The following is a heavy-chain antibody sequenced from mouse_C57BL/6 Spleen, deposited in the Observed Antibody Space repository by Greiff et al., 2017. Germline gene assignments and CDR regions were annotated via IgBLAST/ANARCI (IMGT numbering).Heavy chain of an antibody. J-gene: IGHJ1*03. D-gene: IGHD1-1*01. V-gene: IGHV1-80*01. Sequence: VKLMESGAELVKPGASVKISCTASGYAFSSYWMNWVQQRPGKGLEWIGQIYPGDGDTNYNGKFKGKVTLTADKSTSTAYMQLSSLTSEDSAVYYCARSNTVVATEGYFDVWGTGTTVTVSS. CDR1: GYAFSSYW. CDR2: IYPGDGDT. CDR3: ARSNTVVATEGYFDV.